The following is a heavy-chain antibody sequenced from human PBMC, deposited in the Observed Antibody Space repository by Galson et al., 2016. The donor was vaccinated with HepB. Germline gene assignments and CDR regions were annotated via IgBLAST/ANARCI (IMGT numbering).Heavy chain of an antibody. Sequence: SVKVSCKASGYIFSRYVTHWVRQAPGHSLEWMGWINGGNGNTMYSPKFQGRITITRDTFATTAYLELSSLRLEDTAVYYCARSFHMAGTTRAFDYWGQGTLVTVSS. V-gene: IGHV1-3*01. J-gene: IGHJ4*02. D-gene: IGHD1-7*01. CDR3: ARSFHMAGTTRAFDY. CDR2: INGGNGNT. CDR1: GYIFSRYV.